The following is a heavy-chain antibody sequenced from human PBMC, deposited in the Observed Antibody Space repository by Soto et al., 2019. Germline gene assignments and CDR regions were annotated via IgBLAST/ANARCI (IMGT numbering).Heavy chain of an antibody. Sequence: PGGSLRLSCAASKITFRTDGMNWVRQAPGKGLEWVSYIASDSSRIYYADSVKGRFTISRDNSKDTSTSTVYMELNSLTSEDTAVYYCARDQSWHDLVWWFDPWGQGTLVTV. D-gene: IGHD1-1*01. V-gene: IGHV3-48*01. CDR2: IASDSSRI. J-gene: IGHJ5*02. CDR3: ARDQSWHDLVWWFDP. CDR1: KITFRTDG.